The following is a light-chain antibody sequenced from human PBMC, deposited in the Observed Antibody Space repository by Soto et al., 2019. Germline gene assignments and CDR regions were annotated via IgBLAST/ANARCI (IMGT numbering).Light chain of an antibody. Sequence: EIVLTQSPGTLSLSPGEGATLSCRASQSVTGNFLAWYQQRPGQAPSLLIYSASSRATGIPDRFSGSGSGTDVTLTISRLEPDDFAVYYCQQYGSAPTFGQGTKLEIK. CDR3: QQYGSAPT. CDR2: SAS. V-gene: IGKV3-20*01. CDR1: QSVTGNF. J-gene: IGKJ2*01.